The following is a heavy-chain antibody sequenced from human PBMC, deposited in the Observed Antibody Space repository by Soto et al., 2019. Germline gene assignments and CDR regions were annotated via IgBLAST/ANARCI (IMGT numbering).Heavy chain of an antibody. V-gene: IGHV3-23*01. D-gene: IGHD3-3*01. CDR3: AEGFASARPYFFGS. CDR2: VTGGGGDT. Sequence: GGSLRLSCAASGFTFTNYVMSWVRQAPGKGLDWVSAVTGGGGDTWYADSVKGRFTISRDNSKNTLYLQMNSLRAEDTAIYYLAEGFASARPYFFGSWGQGTLVTVSS. J-gene: IGHJ5*02. CDR1: GFTFTNYV.